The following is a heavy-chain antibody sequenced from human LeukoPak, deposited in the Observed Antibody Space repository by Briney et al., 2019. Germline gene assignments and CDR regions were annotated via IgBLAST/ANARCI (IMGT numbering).Heavy chain of an antibody. CDR3: ARGGGGDILTGQDSYPDY. D-gene: IGHD3-9*01. CDR2: MNPNSGNT. Sequence: GASVKVSCKASGYTFTSYDINWVRQATGQGLEWMGWMNPNSGNTGYAQKFQGRVTMTRNTSISTAYMELSRLRSDDTAVYYCARGGGGDILTGQDSYPDYWGQGTLVTVSS. CDR1: GYTFTSYD. J-gene: IGHJ4*02. V-gene: IGHV1-8*01.